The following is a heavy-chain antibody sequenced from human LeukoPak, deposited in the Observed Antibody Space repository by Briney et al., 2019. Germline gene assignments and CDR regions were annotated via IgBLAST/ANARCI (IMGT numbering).Heavy chain of an antibody. J-gene: IGHJ6*03. CDR1: GGSFSGYY. CDR2: INHSGST. CDR3: ARSVGCTSCRRRHYYYYMDV. Sequence: SETLSLTCAVYGGSFSGYYWSWIRQPPGKGLEWIGEINHSGSTNYNPSLKSRVTISVDTSKNQFSLKLSSVTAADTAVYYCARSVGCTSCRRRHYYYYMDVWGKGTTVTVSS. V-gene: IGHV4-34*01. D-gene: IGHD2-2*01.